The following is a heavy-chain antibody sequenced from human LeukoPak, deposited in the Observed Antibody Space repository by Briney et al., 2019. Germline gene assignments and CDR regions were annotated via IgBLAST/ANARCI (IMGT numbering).Heavy chain of an antibody. Sequence: LETLSLTCTVAGGSISSDYWSWIRQPPGKGLEWIGYIYYSGSTNYNPSLKSRVTISVDTSKNQFSLKLSSVTAADTAVYYCARAWFEQHYYGMDVWGKGTTVTVSS. D-gene: IGHD3-10*01. CDR1: GGSISSDY. CDR2: IYYSGST. V-gene: IGHV4-59*01. CDR3: ARAWFEQHYYGMDV. J-gene: IGHJ6*04.